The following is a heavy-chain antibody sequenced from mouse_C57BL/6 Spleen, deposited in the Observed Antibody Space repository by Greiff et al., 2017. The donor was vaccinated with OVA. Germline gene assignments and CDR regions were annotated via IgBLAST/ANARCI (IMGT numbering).Heavy chain of an antibody. CDR2: IYPGDGDT. V-gene: IGHV1-82*01. Sequence: VQLQQSGPELVKPGASVEISCKASGYAFSSSWMNWVKQRPGKGLEWIGRIYPGDGDTNYNGKFKGKATLTADKSSSTAYMQLSSLTSEDSAVYFCARTPITTVGDYWGQGTSVTVSS. CDR3: ARTPITTVGDY. CDR1: GYAFSSSW. J-gene: IGHJ4*01. D-gene: IGHD1-1*01.